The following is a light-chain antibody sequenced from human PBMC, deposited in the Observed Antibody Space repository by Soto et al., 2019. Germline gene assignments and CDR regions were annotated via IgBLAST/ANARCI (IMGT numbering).Light chain of an antibody. Sequence: IVLTQSPATLSVSPGERATLSCRASQSVSTYLAWYQQKPGQAPRLLIYDASSRATGIPARFSGSGSGTDGTLTISSLENEDGAVYYCQQRYNWTLTFGGGTKVDIK. CDR1: QSVSTY. CDR3: QQRYNWTLT. V-gene: IGKV3-11*01. J-gene: IGKJ4*01. CDR2: DAS.